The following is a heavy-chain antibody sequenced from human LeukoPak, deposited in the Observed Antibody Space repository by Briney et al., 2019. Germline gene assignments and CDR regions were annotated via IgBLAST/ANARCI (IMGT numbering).Heavy chain of an antibody. J-gene: IGHJ4*02. Sequence: PGGSLRLSCAASGFTFSNAWMSWVRQAPGKGLEWVGRIKSKTDGGTTDYAAPVKGRFTISRDDSKNTLYLQMNSLKTEDTAVYYCTTDPRIVGATRVDYWGQGTLVTVSS. V-gene: IGHV3-15*01. CDR3: TTDPRIVGATRVDY. CDR1: GFTFSNAW. D-gene: IGHD1-26*01. CDR2: IKSKTDGGTT.